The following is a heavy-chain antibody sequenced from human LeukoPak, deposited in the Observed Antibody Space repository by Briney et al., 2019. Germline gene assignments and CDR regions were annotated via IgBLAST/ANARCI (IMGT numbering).Heavy chain of an antibody. V-gene: IGHV7-4-1*02. D-gene: IGHD6-13*01. CDR2: INTNTGNP. CDR1: GYTFTSYA. Sequence: ASVKVSCKASGYTFTSYAMNWVRQAPGQGLEWMGWINTNTGNPTYAQGFTGRFVFSLDTSVSTAYLQISSLKAEDTAVYYCARDSAPVYYSSGRDVGAQGTTVTVSS. CDR3: ARDSAPVYYSSGRDV. J-gene: IGHJ6*02.